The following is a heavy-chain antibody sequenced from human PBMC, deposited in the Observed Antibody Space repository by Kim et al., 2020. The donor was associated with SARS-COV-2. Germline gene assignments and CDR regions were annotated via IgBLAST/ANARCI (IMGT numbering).Heavy chain of an antibody. J-gene: IGHJ4*02. CDR2: IHHNFNT. CDR1: DYSISSGYY. CDR3: AADSHAWYRFDY. V-gene: IGHV4-38-2*02. D-gene: IGHD6-19*01. Sequence: SETLSLTCTVSDYSISSGYYWCFIRQAPFNFLYFISTIHHNFNTYYNPSLNNRVTISMDTSKNQFSLNLSSVTAADTAVFYCAADSHAWYRFDYWGRGTVVTVSS.